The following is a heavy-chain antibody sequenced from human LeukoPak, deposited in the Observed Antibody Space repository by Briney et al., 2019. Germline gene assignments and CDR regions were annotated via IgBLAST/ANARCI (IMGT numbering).Heavy chain of an antibody. D-gene: IGHD6-6*01. CDR2: ISAYKGNT. CDR1: GYTFTSYG. V-gene: IGHV1-18*01. J-gene: IGHJ4*02. CDR3: ARDLVGGDY. Sequence: ASVKVSCKASGYTFTSYGISWVRQAPGQGVEWMGWISAYKGNTNYAQKLQGRVTMTTDPSTSTAFMELRSLRSDDTAVYYCARDLVGGDYWGQGTLVTVSS.